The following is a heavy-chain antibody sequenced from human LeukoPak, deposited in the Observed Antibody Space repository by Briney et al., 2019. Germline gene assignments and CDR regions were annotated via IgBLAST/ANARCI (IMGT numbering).Heavy chain of an antibody. D-gene: IGHD6-6*01. J-gene: IGHJ4*02. CDR1: GFTFSTYA. Sequence: GGSLRLSCAASGFTFSTYAMHWVRQAPGKGLEWVAVISDDGSNEYYADSVKGRFTISRDNSKNTLYLQMTSLRAEDTAVYYCARGNSWVKMFDYRGQGNLVTVSS. CDR2: ISDDGSNE. V-gene: IGHV3-30-3*01. CDR3: ARGNSWVKMFDY.